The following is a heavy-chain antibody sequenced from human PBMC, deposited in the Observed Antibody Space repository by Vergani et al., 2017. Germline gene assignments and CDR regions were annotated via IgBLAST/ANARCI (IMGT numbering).Heavy chain of an antibody. CDR2: IHTSGST. D-gene: IGHD2-15*01. V-gene: IGHV4-61*02. Sequence: QVQLQESGPGLVKPSQTLYLTCTVSGGSINSHNYYWSWIRPPAGKGREWSGRIHTSGSTNYNPSLKSRVTMSEDTSKNQFSLNLTSVTAADTAVYFCARGSXLGGCCYKPLFGYWGQGILVTVSS. CDR3: ARGSXLGGCCYKPLFGY. CDR1: GGSINSHNYY. J-gene: IGHJ4*02.